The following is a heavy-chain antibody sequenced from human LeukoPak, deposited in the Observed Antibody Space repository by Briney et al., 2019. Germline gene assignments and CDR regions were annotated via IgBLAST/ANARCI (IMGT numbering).Heavy chain of an antibody. CDR1: GGSISSSSYY. CDR2: IYYSGST. D-gene: IGHD1-14*01. V-gene: IGHV4-39*07. J-gene: IGHJ4*02. CDR3: ARESHSESY. Sequence: SETLSLTCTVSGGSISSSSYYWGWIRQPPGKGLEWIGGIYYSGSTYYNPSLKSRVTISVDTSKNQFSLKLSSVTAADTAVYYCARESHSESYWGQGTLVTVSS.